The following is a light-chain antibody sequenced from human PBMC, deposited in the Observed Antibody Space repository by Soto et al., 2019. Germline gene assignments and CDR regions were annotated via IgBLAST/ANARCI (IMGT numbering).Light chain of an antibody. Sequence: SYELTQPLSVSVALEQTASITCGGINIGSKSVHWYQQKPGQAPVLVIYRDADRPSGIPDRFSGSNSGNTATLTISRAQAGDEADYFCQVWDSSTVVFGGGTTVTVL. CDR2: RDA. CDR1: NIGSKS. V-gene: IGLV3-9*01. J-gene: IGLJ2*01. CDR3: QVWDSSTVV.